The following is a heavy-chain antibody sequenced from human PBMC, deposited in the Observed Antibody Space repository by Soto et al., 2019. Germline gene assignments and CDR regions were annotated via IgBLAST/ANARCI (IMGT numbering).Heavy chain of an antibody. CDR3: AKEGCSSTSCVAFLDV. J-gene: IGHJ6*02. CDR1: GFTFSSSG. V-gene: IGHV3-30*18. D-gene: IGHD2-2*01. CDR2: ISYDGSKK. Sequence: XGSLRLSCAASGFTFSSSGMHWVRQAPGKGLDWVAVISYDGSKKYYADSLKGRFTISRDNSKDTVYLQMNSLRTEDTAVHFCAKEGCSSTSCVAFLDVWGRGKTVTVSS.